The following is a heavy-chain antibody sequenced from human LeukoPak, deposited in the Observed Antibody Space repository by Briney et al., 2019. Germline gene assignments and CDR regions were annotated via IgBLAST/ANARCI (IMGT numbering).Heavy chain of an antibody. J-gene: IGHJ4*02. CDR1: GFTFRSYA. D-gene: IGHD1-26*01. Sequence: GGSLRLSCAASGFTFRSYAMSWVRQAPGKGLEWVSVIYSGPVLYSGDNTYYADSVKGRFTISRDNSKNTLYLQMNSLRAEDTAVYYCARSGTHYTFDYWGQGSLVTVSS. CDR2: IYSGPVLYSGDNT. CDR3: ARSGTHYTFDY. V-gene: IGHV3-23*03.